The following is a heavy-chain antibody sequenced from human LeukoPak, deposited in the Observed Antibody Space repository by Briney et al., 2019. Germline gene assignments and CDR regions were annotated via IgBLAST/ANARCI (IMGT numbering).Heavy chain of an antibody. Sequence: PGGSLRLSCAASGFTFSSYAMSWVRQAPGKGLEWVSAISGSGGSTYYADSVKGRFTISRDNSKNTLYLQMNSLRAEDTAVYYCAKDSSLVPFYYDFWSGHDRGGYFDYWGQGTLVTVSS. J-gene: IGHJ4*02. V-gene: IGHV3-23*01. D-gene: IGHD3-3*01. CDR1: GFTFSSYA. CDR3: AKDSSLVPFYYDFWSGHDRGGYFDY. CDR2: ISGSGGST.